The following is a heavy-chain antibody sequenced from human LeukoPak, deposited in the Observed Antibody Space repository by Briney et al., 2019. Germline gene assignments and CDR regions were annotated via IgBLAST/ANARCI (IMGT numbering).Heavy chain of an antibody. J-gene: IGHJ2*01. CDR1: GFTFSSYA. CDR2: IKGKSDGGTI. Sequence: NPGRSLRLSCAASGFTFSSYAMSWVRQAPGKGLEWVGRIKGKSDGGTIDYTAPVQGRFTISRDDSKNTLYLQMNSLTTEDTAVYYCTCRWASAAPYGLWGRGTLVTVSS. D-gene: IGHD6-13*01. V-gene: IGHV3-15*01. CDR3: TCRWASAAPYGL.